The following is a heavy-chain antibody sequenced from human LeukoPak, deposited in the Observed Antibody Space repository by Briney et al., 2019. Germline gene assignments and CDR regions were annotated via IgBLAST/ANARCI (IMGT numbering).Heavy chain of an antibody. CDR1: GFTFSSYG. V-gene: IGHV3-30*18. Sequence: GGSLRLSCAASGFTFSSYGMHWVRQAPGKGLEWVAVISYDGSNKYYADSVKGRFTISRDNSKNTLYLQMNSLRAEDTAVYYCAKDTYYYDSSGYYPPGGFDYWGQGTLVTVSS. J-gene: IGHJ4*02. D-gene: IGHD3-22*01. CDR3: AKDTYYYDSSGYYPPGGFDY. CDR2: ISYDGSNK.